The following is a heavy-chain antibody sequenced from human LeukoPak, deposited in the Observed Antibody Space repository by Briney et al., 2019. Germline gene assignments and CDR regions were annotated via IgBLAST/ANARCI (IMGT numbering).Heavy chain of an antibody. Sequence: ASVKVSCKASGYTFTGYYMHWVRQAPGQGLEWMGWINPNSGGTNYAQKFQGRVTMTRDTSISTAYMELSRLRSDDTAVYYCAIEDGAATPTLFDYWGQGTLVTVSS. CDR2: INPNSGGT. J-gene: IGHJ4*02. V-gene: IGHV1-2*02. CDR1: GYTFTGYY. CDR3: AIEDGAATPTLFDY. D-gene: IGHD2-15*01.